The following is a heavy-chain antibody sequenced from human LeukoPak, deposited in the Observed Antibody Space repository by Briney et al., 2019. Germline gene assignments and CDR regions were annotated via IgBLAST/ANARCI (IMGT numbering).Heavy chain of an antibody. D-gene: IGHD2-15*01. CDR1: GFTFDDYG. CDR2: INWNGGST. J-gene: IGHJ4*02. V-gene: IGHV3-20*04. Sequence: PGGSLRLSCAASGFTFDDYGMSWVRQAPGKGLEWVSGINWNGGSTGYADSVKGRFTISRDNAKNSLYLQMNSLRAEDTALYYCARGYCSGGGCCSPYFDYWGQGTLVTVSS. CDR3: ARGYCSGGGCCSPYFDY.